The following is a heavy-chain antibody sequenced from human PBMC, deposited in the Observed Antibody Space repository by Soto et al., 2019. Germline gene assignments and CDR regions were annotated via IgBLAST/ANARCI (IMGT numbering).Heavy chain of an antibody. V-gene: IGHV3-48*01. CDR2: ISTTSTM. CDR1: GFIFSRYS. Sequence: EVQLAESGGGLVQPGGSLRVSCAASGFIFSRYSMTWVRQAPGKGLEWISHISTTSTMYYADSVKGRFTISRDNAKNSLYLQMDSLRAEDTAVYYCARDLQHCYMDVWGKGTTVTVSS. J-gene: IGHJ6*03. CDR3: ARDLQHCYMDV.